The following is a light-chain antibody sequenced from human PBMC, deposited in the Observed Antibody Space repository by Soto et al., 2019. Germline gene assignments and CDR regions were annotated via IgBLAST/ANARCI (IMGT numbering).Light chain of an antibody. J-gene: IGLJ1*01. CDR2: GSS. CDR3: QSYDSSLINYV. V-gene: IGLV1-40*01. CDR1: TSNIGADYD. Sequence: QSVLTQPPSVSGAPGQSVTISCTGSTSNIGADYDVHWYQQPPGTAPKLLIYGSSDRPSGVPDRFSGSKSGTSASLAITGLQAEDEADYYCQSYDSSLINYVFGTGTKVTVL.